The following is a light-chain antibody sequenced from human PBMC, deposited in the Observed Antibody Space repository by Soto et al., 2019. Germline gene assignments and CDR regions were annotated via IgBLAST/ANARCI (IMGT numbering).Light chain of an antibody. J-gene: IGKJ1*01. CDR1: QSVSSSY. CDR3: QRYDSFRT. Sequence: EIVLTQSPCTLSLSPGERATLSCRASQSVSSSYLAWYQQKPGQAPRLLIYGASNRATGIPDRFSGSGSGTDFTLTITRLEPEDFAMYYCQRYDSFRTFGQGTKVDIK. V-gene: IGKV3-20*01. CDR2: GAS.